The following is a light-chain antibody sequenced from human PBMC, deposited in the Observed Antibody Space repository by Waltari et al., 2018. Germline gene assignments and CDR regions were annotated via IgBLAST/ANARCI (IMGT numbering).Light chain of an antibody. Sequence: DIPMTQSPSSLSASVGDRVTITRRASQDIRSYLNWYQQKPGKAPNLLIYAASSLQSWVPSRFSGSGSGTDFTLSISSLQPEDFATYYCQQSYSTPWTFGQGTKVEIK. CDR1: QDIRSY. V-gene: IGKV1-39*01. J-gene: IGKJ1*01. CDR3: QQSYSTPWT. CDR2: AAS.